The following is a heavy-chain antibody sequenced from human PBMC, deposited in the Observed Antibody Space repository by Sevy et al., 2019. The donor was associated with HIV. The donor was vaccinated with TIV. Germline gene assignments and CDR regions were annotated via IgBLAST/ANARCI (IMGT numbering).Heavy chain of an antibody. Sequence: GGSLRLSCAASGFTFSNAWMSWVRQAPGKGLEWVGRIKSKTDGGTTDYAATVKGRFTISRDDSKNTLYLQMNSLKTEDTAVYYCTTDRFLIGATIGWFDPWGQGTLVTVSS. CDR1: GFTFSNAW. CDR2: IKSKTDGGTT. D-gene: IGHD5-12*01. V-gene: IGHV3-15*01. CDR3: TTDRFLIGATIGWFDP. J-gene: IGHJ5*02.